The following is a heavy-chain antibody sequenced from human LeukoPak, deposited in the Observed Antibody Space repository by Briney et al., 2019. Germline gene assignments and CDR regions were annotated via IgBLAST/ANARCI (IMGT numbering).Heavy chain of an antibody. D-gene: IGHD6-13*01. V-gene: IGHV3-11*01. CDR1: GFTFSDFH. J-gene: IGHJ5*02. CDR3: TRGRGSSWYGWFDP. CDR2: ISDSGSAI. Sequence: PGGSLRLSCAASGFTFSDFHMSWVRQAPGKGLEWVSYISDSGSAIYYADSVKGRFIISRANAKNSLYLHMNGLRAEDTAVYYCTRGRGSSWYGWFDPWGQGTLVTVSS.